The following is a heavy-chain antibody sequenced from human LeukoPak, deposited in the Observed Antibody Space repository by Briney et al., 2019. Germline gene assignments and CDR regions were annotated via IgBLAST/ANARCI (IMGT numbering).Heavy chain of an antibody. CDR3: AKTPFQFLALRLGAFDI. Sequence: GGSLRLSCAASGFTFSSYAMSWVRQAPGKGLEWVSAISGSGGSTYYADSVKGRFTISRDNSKNTLYLQMNSLRAEDTAVYYCAKTPFQFLALRLGAFDIWGQGTMVTVSS. J-gene: IGHJ3*02. CDR2: ISGSGGST. D-gene: IGHD2/OR15-2a*01. V-gene: IGHV3-23*01. CDR1: GFTFSSYA.